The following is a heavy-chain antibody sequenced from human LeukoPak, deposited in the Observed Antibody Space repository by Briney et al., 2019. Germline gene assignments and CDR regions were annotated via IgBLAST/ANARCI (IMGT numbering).Heavy chain of an antibody. CDR2: IYYSVST. Sequence: SGTLSLTCTVSGGSISSGDYYWSWIRLPPGKGLECIGYIYYSVSTYYNPSLKRRVTISVDTSKNQFSLKLSSVTAADTAVYYCARYQPPEENVVVEAATESQTFDYWGQGTLVTVSS. CDR1: GGSISSGDYY. D-gene: IGHD2-15*01. CDR3: ARYQPPEENVVVEAATESQTFDY. J-gene: IGHJ4*02. V-gene: IGHV4-30-4*01.